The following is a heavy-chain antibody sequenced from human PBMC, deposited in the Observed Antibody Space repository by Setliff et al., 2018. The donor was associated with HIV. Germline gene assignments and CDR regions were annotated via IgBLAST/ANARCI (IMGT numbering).Heavy chain of an antibody. CDR2: INHSGST. CDR3: ARQVSIPGVAVTPLDY. V-gene: IGHV4-34*01. J-gene: IGHJ4*02. Sequence: KPSETLSLTCAVYGGSFSGYYWSWIRQPPGKGLEWIGEINHSGSTNYNPSLKSRVTISVDTSKNQFSLKLTSVTAADGAVYYCARQVSIPGVAVTPLDYWGQGSLVTVSS. D-gene: IGHD3-3*01. CDR1: GGSFSGYY.